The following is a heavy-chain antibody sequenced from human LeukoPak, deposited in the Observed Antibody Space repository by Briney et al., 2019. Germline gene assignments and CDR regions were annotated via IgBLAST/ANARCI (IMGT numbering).Heavy chain of an antibody. V-gene: IGHV3-23*01. CDR2: ISGSGGNT. Sequence: GGSLRLSCAASGFTFSSYVMSWVRQAPGKGLEWVSAISGSGGNTYYADSVKGRFTISRDNSKNTLYLQMSSLRAEDTAIYYCAKEHYDALDYWGQGTLVTVSS. D-gene: IGHD3-3*01. CDR1: GFTFSSYV. J-gene: IGHJ4*02. CDR3: AKEHYDALDY.